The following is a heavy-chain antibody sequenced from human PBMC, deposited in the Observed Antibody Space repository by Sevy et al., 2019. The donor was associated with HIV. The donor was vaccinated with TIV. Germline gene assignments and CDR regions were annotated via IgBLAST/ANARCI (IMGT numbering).Heavy chain of an antibody. J-gene: IGHJ4*02. CDR2: IDPISGGT. CDR1: GYTFTGHY. CDR3: VRIRFQTGAFDS. Sequence: ASVKVSCKASGYTFTGHYLHWVRQAPGQGLEWMGWIDPISGGTKHAQNFKGRVTMARDTSISTAYMELSSLRFDYTAMYDCVRIRFQTGAFDSWGQGTLVTVSS. D-gene: IGHD7-27*01. V-gene: IGHV1-2*02.